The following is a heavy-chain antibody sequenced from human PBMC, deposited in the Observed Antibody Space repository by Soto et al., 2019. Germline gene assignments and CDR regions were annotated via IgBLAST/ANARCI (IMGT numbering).Heavy chain of an antibody. J-gene: IGHJ4*02. V-gene: IGHV4-59*01. CDR3: ARVDYYDILTGPDLYYFDY. CDR1: GGSISSYY. Sequence: PSETLSLTCTVSGGSISSYYWSWIRQPPGKGLEWIGYIYYSGSTNYNPSIKSRVTISVDTSKNQFSLKMSSVTAADTAVYYCARVDYYDILTGPDLYYFDYWGQGTLVTVSS. D-gene: IGHD3-9*01. CDR2: IYYSGST.